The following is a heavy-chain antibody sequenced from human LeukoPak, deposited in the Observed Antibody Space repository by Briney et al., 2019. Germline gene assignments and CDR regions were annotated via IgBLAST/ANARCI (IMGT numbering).Heavy chain of an antibody. CDR2: IYPGDSDT. CDR3: ARRAYCGGDCYAAEYFQH. CDR1: GYSFTSYW. J-gene: IGHJ1*01. Sequence: GESLKISRKGSGYSFTSYWIGWVRQMPGKGLEWMGIIYPGDSDTRYSPSFQGQVTISADKSISTAYLQWSSLKASDTAMYYCARRAYCGGDCYAAEYFQHWGQGTQVTVSS. V-gene: IGHV5-51*01. D-gene: IGHD2-21*02.